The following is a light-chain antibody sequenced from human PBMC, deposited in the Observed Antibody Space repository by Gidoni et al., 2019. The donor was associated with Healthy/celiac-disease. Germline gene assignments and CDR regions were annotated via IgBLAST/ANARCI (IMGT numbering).Light chain of an antibody. V-gene: IGKV3-20*01. CDR2: GAS. Sequence: EMVLTQSPGTLSSSPGERATPSCRASQSVSSSYLAWYKQKPGQAPRLLIYGASTRATGIPDRFSGSGSGTDFTLTISRLEPEDFSVYYCQQYGSSFGQGTKVEIK. CDR1: QSVSSSY. J-gene: IGKJ1*01. CDR3: QQYGSS.